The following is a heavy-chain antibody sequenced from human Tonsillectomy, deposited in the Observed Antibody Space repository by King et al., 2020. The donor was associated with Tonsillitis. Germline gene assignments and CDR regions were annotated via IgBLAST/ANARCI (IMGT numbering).Heavy chain of an antibody. D-gene: IGHD2-2*01. CDR2: IVVGSDNT. V-gene: IGHV1-58*02. CDR1: GFTFTNSA. J-gene: IGHJ4*02. CDR3: AAGGLPGDLTIDS. Sequence: QLVQSGPEVKKPGTSVKVSCKASGFTFTNSAMQWVRQARGQRLEWIGWIVVGSDNTNYAQKFQERVTITRDMSTSTAYMELSSLRSEDTAVYYCAAGGLPGDLTIDSWGQGTLVTVSS.